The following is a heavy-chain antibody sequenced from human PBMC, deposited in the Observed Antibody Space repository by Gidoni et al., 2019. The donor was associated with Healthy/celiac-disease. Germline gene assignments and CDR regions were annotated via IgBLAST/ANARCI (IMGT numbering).Heavy chain of an antibody. CDR1: VGTFSSYT. D-gene: IGHD5-12*01. V-gene: IGHV1-69*02. J-gene: IGHJ4*02. CDR3: ARMDGYDAPFDY. Sequence: QVQLVQSGAEVKKPGSSVKVSCKASVGTFSSYTISWVRQAPGQGLEWMGRIIPILGIANYAQKFQGRVTITADKSTSTAYMELSSLRSEDTAVYYCARMDGYDAPFDYWGQGTLVTVSS. CDR2: IIPILGIA.